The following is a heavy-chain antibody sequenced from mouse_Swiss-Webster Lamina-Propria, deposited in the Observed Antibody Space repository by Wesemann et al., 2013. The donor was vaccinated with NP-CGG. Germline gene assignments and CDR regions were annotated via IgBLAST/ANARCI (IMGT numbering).Heavy chain of an antibody. CDR3: ARDDTYYGNYPFAY. J-gene: IGHJ3*01. Sequence: RLEWIAASRNKANDYTTEYSASVKGRFIVSRDTSQSILYLQMNALRAEDTAIYYCARDDTYYGNYPFAYWGQGTLVTVSA. V-gene: IGHV7-1*02. D-gene: IGHD2-10*01. CDR2: SRNKANDYTT.